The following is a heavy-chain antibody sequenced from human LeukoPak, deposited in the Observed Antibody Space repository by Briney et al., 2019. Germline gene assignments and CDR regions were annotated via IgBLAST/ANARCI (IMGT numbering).Heavy chain of an antibody. V-gene: IGHV4-59*01. CDR2: IYHSGST. CDR1: GGSISTYY. Sequence: PSETLSLTCTVSGGSISTYYWSWIRQPPGKGLEWIGYIYHSGSTYYNPSLKSRVTISVDTSQNQFYLKLSSVTAADTAVYYCARDGYSGSDALWGQGTLVTVSS. J-gene: IGHJ4*02. CDR3: ARDGYSGSDAL. D-gene: IGHD5-12*01.